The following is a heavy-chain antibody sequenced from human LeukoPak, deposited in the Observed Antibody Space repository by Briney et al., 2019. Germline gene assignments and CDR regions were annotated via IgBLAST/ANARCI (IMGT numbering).Heavy chain of an antibody. CDR2: VRYDGSAK. V-gene: IGHV3-30*02. J-gene: IGHJ4*02. D-gene: IGHD4-17*01. CDR1: GFSFSGYG. CDR3: AALHTGTFIDY. Sequence: PGGSLRLSRAASGFSFSGYGMHWIRQVPGKGLEWVSFVRYDGSAKFYTDSVKGRFAISRDNSKNTLSLQMNRLRDEDTAVYYCAALHTGTFIDYWGQGTLVTVSS.